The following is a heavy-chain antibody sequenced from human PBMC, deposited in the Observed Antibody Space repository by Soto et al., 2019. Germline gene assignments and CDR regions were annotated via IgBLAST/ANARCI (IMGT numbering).Heavy chain of an antibody. CDR1: GFTFSSYA. CDR3: AKVPLDSSGYYYFDY. Sequence: GGSLRLCCAASGFTFSSYAMSWVRQAPGKGLEWVSAISGSGGSTYYADSVKGRFTISRDNSKNTLYLQMNSLRAEDTAVYYCAKVPLDSSGYYYFDYWGQGTLVTVSS. J-gene: IGHJ4*02. D-gene: IGHD3-22*01. CDR2: ISGSGGST. V-gene: IGHV3-23*01.